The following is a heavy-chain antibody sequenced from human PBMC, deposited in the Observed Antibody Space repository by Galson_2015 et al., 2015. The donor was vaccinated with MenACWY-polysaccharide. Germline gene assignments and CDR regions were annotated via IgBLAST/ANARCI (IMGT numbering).Heavy chain of an antibody. CDR1: GFTFSSDA. D-gene: IGHD3-3*01. J-gene: IGHJ4*02. V-gene: IGHV3-23*01. Sequence: SLRLFCAASGFTFSSDAMTWVRQAPGKGLEWVSTITGSGERTYYADSVKGRFTISRDNSKNTLFLQMHSLRAEDTAVYYCAKDRGFGVGTKSDYWGQGALVTVSS. CDR2: ITGSGERT. CDR3: AKDRGFGVGTKSDY.